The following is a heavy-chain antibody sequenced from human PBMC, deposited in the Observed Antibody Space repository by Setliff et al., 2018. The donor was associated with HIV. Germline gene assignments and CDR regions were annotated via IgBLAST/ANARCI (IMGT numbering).Heavy chain of an antibody. V-gene: IGHV3-11*04. Sequence: GGSLRLSCAASGFTFSDYYMSWIRQAPGKGLEWVSSISSSGYIYYADSVKGRFTISRDNAKISLFLQMNSLRAEDTAVYYCARESKGAMALEIFDYWGQGTLVTVSS. J-gene: IGHJ4*02. CDR2: ISSSGYI. D-gene: IGHD1-26*01. CDR3: ARESKGAMALEIFDY. CDR1: GFTFSDYY.